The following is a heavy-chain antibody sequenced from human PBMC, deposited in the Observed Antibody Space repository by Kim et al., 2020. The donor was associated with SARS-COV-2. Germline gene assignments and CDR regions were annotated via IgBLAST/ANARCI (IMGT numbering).Heavy chain of an antibody. Sequence: SETLSLTCTVSGGSVSGGNYYWSWIRQPPGKGPEWIGFMYDSGKTLYNPSLKSRLSISVDTSKNQFSLKLQSVSVADTAMYFCARDLGMGWSGESNDAFDVWGQGTMVIVSS. D-gene: IGHD7-27*01. CDR1: GGSVSGGNYY. CDR3: ARDLGMGWSGESNDAFDV. CDR2: MYDSGKT. J-gene: IGHJ3*01. V-gene: IGHV4-30-4*01.